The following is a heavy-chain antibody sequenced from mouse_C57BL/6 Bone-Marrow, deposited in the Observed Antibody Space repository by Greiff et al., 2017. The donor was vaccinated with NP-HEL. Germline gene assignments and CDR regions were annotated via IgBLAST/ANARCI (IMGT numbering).Heavy chain of an antibody. CDR1: GFTFTDYY. J-gene: IGHJ2*01. Sequence: EVQLQESGGGLVQPGGSLSLSCAASGFTFTDYYMSWVRQPPGKALEWLGFIRNKANGYTTEYSASVKGRFTISRDNSKSILYLQMNALSSADSATSYCARYEGYYGYWGQGTTLTVSS. CDR2: IRNKANGYTT. D-gene: IGHD1-1*01. CDR3: ARYEGYYGY. V-gene: IGHV7-3*01.